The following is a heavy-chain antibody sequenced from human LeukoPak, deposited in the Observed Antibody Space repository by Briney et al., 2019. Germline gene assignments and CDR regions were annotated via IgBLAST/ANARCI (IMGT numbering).Heavy chain of an antibody. Sequence: SETLSLTCTVSGGSISSSSYYWGWIRQPPGKGLEWVGSIYYSGSTYYNPSLKSRVTISVDTSKNQFSLKLSSVTAADTAVYYCARSCGHGGSCFNNAFDIWGQGTMVTVSS. J-gene: IGHJ3*02. V-gene: IGHV4-39*01. D-gene: IGHD2-15*01. CDR2: IYYSGST. CDR1: GGSISSSSYY. CDR3: ARSCGHGGSCFNNAFDI.